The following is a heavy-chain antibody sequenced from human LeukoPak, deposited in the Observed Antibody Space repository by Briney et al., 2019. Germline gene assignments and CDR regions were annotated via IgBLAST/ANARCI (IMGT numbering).Heavy chain of an antibody. CDR2: IIPIFGTA. J-gene: IGHJ5*02. CDR1: GGTFSSYA. V-gene: IGHV1-69*13. CDR3: AREKGAHDYGDYVLLDHNWFDP. D-gene: IGHD4-17*01. Sequence: SVKVSCKASGGTFSSYAISWVRQAPGQGLEWMGGIIPIFGTANYAQKFQGRVTITADESTSTAYMELSSLRSEDTAVYYCAREKGAHDYGDYVLLDHNWFDPWGQGTLVTVSS.